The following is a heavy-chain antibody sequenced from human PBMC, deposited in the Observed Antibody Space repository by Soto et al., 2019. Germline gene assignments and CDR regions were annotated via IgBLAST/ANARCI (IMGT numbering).Heavy chain of an antibody. Sequence: SSETLSLTCTVSGGSLSSYYWTWIRQSPGKGLEWIGYVYFSGNTNYNPSLKSRVAISIDTSKNQFSLRLASVTAADTAFYFCGSVRPSGYVLSWGQGTLVTVPS. CDR1: GGSLSSYY. V-gene: IGHV4-59*01. CDR3: GSVRPSGYVLS. CDR2: VYFSGNT. J-gene: IGHJ5*02. D-gene: IGHD6-25*01.